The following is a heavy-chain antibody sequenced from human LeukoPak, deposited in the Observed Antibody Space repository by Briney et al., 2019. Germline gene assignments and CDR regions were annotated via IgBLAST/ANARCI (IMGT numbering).Heavy chain of an antibody. Sequence: GESLILSSAAPRFSFIDYTVNGVRQAPGKGPEAVSAISPDGGTYYANSVKVRFTISGDNSHNTLYLQMCMLTIEDSGVFFCTRQPQGGYDQWGQGTLVTVSS. CDR2: ISPDGGT. D-gene: IGHD5-12*01. CDR3: TRQPQGGYDQ. CDR1: RFSFIDYT. J-gene: IGHJ4*02. V-gene: IGHV3-64*01.